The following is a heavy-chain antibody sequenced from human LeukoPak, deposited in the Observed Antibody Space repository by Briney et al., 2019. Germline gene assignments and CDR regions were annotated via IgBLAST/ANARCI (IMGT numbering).Heavy chain of an antibody. Sequence: PSETLSLTCTVSGDSVSSGRDYWGWIRQPPGKGLEWLAYNYHTGSTDYNPSLKSRVTISIDTMRNHFSLKLSSVTTADTAVYYCVRVGGFYDSSGYLDSWGQGILVSVSS. D-gene: IGHD3-22*01. J-gene: IGHJ5*01. CDR3: VRVGGFYDSSGYLDS. CDR1: GDSVSSGRDY. CDR2: NYHTGST. V-gene: IGHV4-61*03.